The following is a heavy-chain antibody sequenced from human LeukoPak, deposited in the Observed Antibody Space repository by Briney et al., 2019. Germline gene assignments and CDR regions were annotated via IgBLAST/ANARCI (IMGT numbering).Heavy chain of an antibody. J-gene: IGHJ5*02. V-gene: IGHV4-59*01. CDR2: IYYSGST. CDR3: ARARGDYLTFDP. D-gene: IGHD4-17*01. CDR1: GGSISNYY. Sequence: PSETLSLTCTVSGGSISNYYWSWIRQPPGEGLEWIGYIYYSGSTNYNPSLKSRVTISVDTSKNQFSLKLSSVTAADTAVYYCARARGDYLTFDPWGQGTLVTVSS.